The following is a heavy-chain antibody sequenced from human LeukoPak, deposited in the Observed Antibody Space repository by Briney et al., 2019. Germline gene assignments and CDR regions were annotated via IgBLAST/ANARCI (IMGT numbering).Heavy chain of an antibody. CDR3: ARERRQLVVYPYYYYGMDV. V-gene: IGHV4-31*03. CDR2: IYYSGST. J-gene: IGHJ6*02. D-gene: IGHD6-6*01. Sequence: SETLSLTCTVSGGSISSGGYYWSWIRQHPGKGLEWIGYIYYSGSTYYNPSLKSRVTISVDTSKNQFSLKLSSVTVADTAVYYCARERRQLVVYPYYYYGMDVWGQGTTVTVSS. CDR1: GGSISSGGYY.